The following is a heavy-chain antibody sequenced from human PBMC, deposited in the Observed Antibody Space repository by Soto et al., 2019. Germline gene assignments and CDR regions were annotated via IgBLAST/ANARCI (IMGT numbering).Heavy chain of an antibody. CDR3: SVPLRYCIRNICYDSPAY. D-gene: IGHD2-2*01. CDR1: GFINDYY. Sequence: PGGSLRLSCAASGFINDYYIDWVRQAPGKGLEWVGRVKNRAEDYATQYAASVKGRFTISRDDSKNLLSLQMNSLKTDDTAVYYCSVPLRYCIRNICYDSPAYGGQGTLVTVSS. CDR2: VKNRAEDYAT. V-gene: IGHV3-72*01. J-gene: IGHJ4*02.